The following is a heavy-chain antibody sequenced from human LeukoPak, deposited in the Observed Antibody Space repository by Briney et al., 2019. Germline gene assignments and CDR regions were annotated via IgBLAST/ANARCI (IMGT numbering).Heavy chain of an antibody. J-gene: IGHJ4*02. D-gene: IGHD6-19*01. CDR3: ARQDGSGFLRI. V-gene: IGHV4-59*08. Sequence: SETLSLTCTVSGDSISSYYWSWIRQPPGKGLEWIGYIYYSGTTNYNPSLKSRVTISVDTSKNQFSLKLSSVTAADTAVYYCARQDGSGFLRIWGQGTLVTVSS. CDR2: IYYSGTT. CDR1: GDSISSYY.